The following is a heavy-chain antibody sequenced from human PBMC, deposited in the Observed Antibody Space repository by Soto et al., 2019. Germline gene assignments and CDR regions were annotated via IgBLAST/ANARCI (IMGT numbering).Heavy chain of an antibody. CDR3: TPLALKYNSEWYPFSD. CDR2: IKSETDGGTI. D-gene: IGHD6-19*01. Sequence: EVQLVESGGGLVKPGGSLRLSCAGSGFTFSNVWMNWVRQAPGKGLEWVGRIKSETDGGTIDYAAPVKGRFTISRDDSNDTLYLLINSLNTEDTATYYCTPLALKYNSEWYPFSDWGQETRVTVSS. V-gene: IGHV3-15*07. J-gene: IGHJ4*02. CDR1: GFTFSNVW.